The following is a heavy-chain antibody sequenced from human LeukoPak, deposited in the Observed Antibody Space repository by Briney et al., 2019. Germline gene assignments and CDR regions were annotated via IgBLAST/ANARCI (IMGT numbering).Heavy chain of an antibody. CDR3: AKDTFRTGTIGDFDY. Sequence: GGSLRLSCAASGFTFSSYAMSWVRQAPGKGLEWVSAISGSGSSTYCADSVKGRFTISRDNSKNTLYLQMNSLRAEDTAVYYCAKDTFRTGTIGDFDYWGQGTLVTVSS. D-gene: IGHD1-7*01. J-gene: IGHJ4*02. CDR1: GFTFSSYA. CDR2: ISGSGSST. V-gene: IGHV3-23*01.